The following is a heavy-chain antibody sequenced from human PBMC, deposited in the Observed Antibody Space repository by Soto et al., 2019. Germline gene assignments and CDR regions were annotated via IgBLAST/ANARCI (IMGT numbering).Heavy chain of an antibody. CDR2: VYGSDDK. J-gene: IGHJ4*02. Sequence: QITLQESGPTLVKPTQTLTLTCTFSGFSLTTSAVAVGWIRQPRGKALEWLAIVYGSDDKFYSPSLKSRLTITKDNSKNQVVLTLTDMDPVDTGTYSCVRRYDPYYFDYWGQGTLVTVSS. D-gene: IGHD1-1*01. CDR3: VRRYDPYYFDY. CDR1: GFSLTTSAVA. V-gene: IGHV2-5*04.